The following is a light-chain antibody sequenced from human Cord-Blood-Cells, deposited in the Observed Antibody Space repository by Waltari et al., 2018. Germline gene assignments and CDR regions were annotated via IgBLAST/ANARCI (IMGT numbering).Light chain of an antibody. CDR3: QSYDSSLSGWV. Sequence: QSVLTQPPSVSGAPGPRVTISCTGSSSNIGAGYGVTWYQQLPGTAPKLLIYGNSNRPSGVPDRFSGSKSGTSASLAITGLQAEDEADYYCQSYDSSLSGWVFGGGTKLTVL. V-gene: IGLV1-40*01. CDR1: SSNIGAGYG. CDR2: GNS. J-gene: IGLJ3*02.